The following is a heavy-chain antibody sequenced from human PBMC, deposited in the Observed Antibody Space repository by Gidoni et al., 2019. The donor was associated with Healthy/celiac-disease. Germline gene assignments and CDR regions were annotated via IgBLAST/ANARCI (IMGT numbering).Heavy chain of an antibody. CDR1: GFTVSSNY. CDR2: IYSGGST. D-gene: IGHD3-3*01. CDR3: ASTIFGVVTQVDAFDI. Sequence: EVQLVESGGGLVQPGGSLRLSCAASGFTVSSNYMSWVRQAPGKGLEWVSVIYSGGSTYYADSVKGRFTISRDNSKNTLYLQMNSLRAEDTAVYYCASTIFGVVTQVDAFDIWGQGTMVTVSS. V-gene: IGHV3-66*02. J-gene: IGHJ3*02.